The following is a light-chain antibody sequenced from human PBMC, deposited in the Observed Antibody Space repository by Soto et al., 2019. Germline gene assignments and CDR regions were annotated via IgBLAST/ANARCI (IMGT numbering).Light chain of an antibody. V-gene: IGLV1-47*01. CDR3: SSYTTTRSVL. CDR2: RNN. J-gene: IGLJ2*01. Sequence: QSVLTQPPSASGTPGQRVTISCSGSSSNIGSNYVYWYQQLPGTAPKLLIYRNNQRPSGVSDRFSGSKSGNTASLTISGLQAEDEADYFCSSYTTTRSVLFGGGTKLTVL. CDR1: SSNIGSNY.